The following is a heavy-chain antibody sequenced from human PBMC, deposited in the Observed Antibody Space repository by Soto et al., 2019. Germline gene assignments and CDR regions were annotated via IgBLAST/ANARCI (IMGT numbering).Heavy chain of an antibody. CDR1: GDSVSRYY. Sequence: LETLSLTCTVSGDSVSRYYWNWIRQPPGKGLEWIGYIYNSGSTNYNPSLKSRVTISVDTSKNQFSLTLTSVTAADTAVYYCARAPTYSYGSGTPYYFYAMDVWGQGTTVTVSS. J-gene: IGHJ6*02. V-gene: IGHV4-59*02. CDR2: IYNSGST. D-gene: IGHD3-10*01. CDR3: ARAPTYSYGSGTPYYFYAMDV.